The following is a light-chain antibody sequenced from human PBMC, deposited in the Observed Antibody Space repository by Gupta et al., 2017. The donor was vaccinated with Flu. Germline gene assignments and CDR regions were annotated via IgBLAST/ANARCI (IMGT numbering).Light chain of an antibody. CDR3: QSSDGSDLYV. Sequence: NFILTQPHSVSESPGKTVTISCTRSSGNIASDYVQWYQQRPDSFPTIVIYEDNQRPSGVPDRFSASIDSSSNSASLTISGLKTEDEADYYCQSSDGSDLYVVGTGTKVTVL. CDR1: SGNIASDY. J-gene: IGLJ1*01. CDR2: EDN. V-gene: IGLV6-57*01.